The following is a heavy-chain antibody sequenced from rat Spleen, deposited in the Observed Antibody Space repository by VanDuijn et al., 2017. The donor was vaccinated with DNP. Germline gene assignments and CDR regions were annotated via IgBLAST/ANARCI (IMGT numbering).Heavy chain of an antibody. Sequence: EVQLVESGGGLVQPGRSLKLSCTASGFTFSDYYMAWVRQVPGKGLEGVASITPSGGNTYFPDSVKGRFTISRKNAKNTLYLQRNSLGSEDTATYYCARGIITALPYWSFDFWGPGTMVTVSS. D-gene: IGHD1-6*01. CDR1: GFTFSDYY. J-gene: IGHJ1*01. CDR3: ARGIITALPYWSFDF. V-gene: IGHV5-25*01. CDR2: ITPSGGNT.